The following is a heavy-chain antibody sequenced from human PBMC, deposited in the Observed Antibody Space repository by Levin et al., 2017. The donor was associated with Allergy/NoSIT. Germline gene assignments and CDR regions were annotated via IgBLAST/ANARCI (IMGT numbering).Heavy chain of an antibody. CDR2: ISSTGGSI. CDR3: ASQHDITTTFDYYYALDV. V-gene: IGHV3-11*01. J-gene: IGHJ6*02. D-gene: IGHD3-22*01. CDR1: GFTFSEYY. Sequence: GGSLRLSCEVSGFTFSEYYMSWIRQAPGKGLEWISHISSTGGSIYYAQSVQGRFTISRDNAKNSLFLRMNALRAEDTAVYYCASQHDITTTFDYYYALDVWGRGTTVTVSS.